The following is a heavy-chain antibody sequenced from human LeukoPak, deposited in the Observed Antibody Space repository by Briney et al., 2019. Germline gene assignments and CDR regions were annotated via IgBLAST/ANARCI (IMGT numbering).Heavy chain of an antibody. D-gene: IGHD2-2*01. J-gene: IGHJ6*02. CDR3: ARDPIVVVPVTGSGYGMDV. CDR2: ISAYNGNT. V-gene: IGHV1-18*01. CDR1: GYTFTSYG. Sequence: ASVKVSCKASGYTFTSYGISWVRQAPGQGLEWMGWISAYNGNTNYAQKLQGRVTMTTDTSTSTAYMELRSLRSDDTAVYYCARDPIVVVPVTGSGYGMDVWGQGTTVTVSS.